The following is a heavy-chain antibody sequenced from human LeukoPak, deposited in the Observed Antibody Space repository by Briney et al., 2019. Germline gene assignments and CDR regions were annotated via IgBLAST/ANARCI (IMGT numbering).Heavy chain of an antibody. Sequence: PGGSLRLSCAASGFTFSSYDMSWVRQAPGKGLEWVSAISGSGGSTYYADSVKGRFTISRDHSKNTLYLQMNSLRAEDTAVYYCAKSVLYYYDSSGYYFYYWGQGTLVTVSS. CDR1: GFTFSSYD. CDR3: AKSVLYYYDSSGYYFYY. J-gene: IGHJ4*02. CDR2: ISGSGGST. D-gene: IGHD3-22*01. V-gene: IGHV3-23*01.